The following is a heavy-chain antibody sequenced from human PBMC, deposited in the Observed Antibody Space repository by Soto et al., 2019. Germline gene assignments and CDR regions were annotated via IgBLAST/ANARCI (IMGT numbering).Heavy chain of an antibody. D-gene: IGHD6-13*01. CDR3: ARVTDPFSWFNPYYFDS. Sequence: PGGSLRLSCVASGFTFRSYTMNWVRQAPGKGLEWVALISNDGVDKYFADSVKGRFTISRDNSKNTLFLQMNSLRGEDTAVYFCARVTDPFSWFNPYYFDSWGQGTLVTVSS. CDR1: GFTFRSYT. J-gene: IGHJ4*02. V-gene: IGHV3-30-3*01. CDR2: ISNDGVDK.